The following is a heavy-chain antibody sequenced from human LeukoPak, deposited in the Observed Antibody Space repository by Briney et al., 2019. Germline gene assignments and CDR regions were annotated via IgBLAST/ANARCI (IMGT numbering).Heavy chain of an antibody. J-gene: IGHJ4*02. Sequence: SETLSLTCTVSGGSISSYYWSWVRQHPGKGLEWIGYIYYSGSTYYNPSLKSRVTISVDTSKNQFSLKLSSVTAADTAVYYCARVSSVVVITVDRTKEGYFDYWGQGTLVTVSS. CDR2: IYYSGST. V-gene: IGHV4-59*06. D-gene: IGHD3-22*01. CDR1: GGSISSYY. CDR3: ARVSSVVVITVDRTKEGYFDY.